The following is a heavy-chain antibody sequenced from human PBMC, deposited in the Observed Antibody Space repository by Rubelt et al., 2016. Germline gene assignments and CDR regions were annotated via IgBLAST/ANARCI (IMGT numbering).Heavy chain of an antibody. J-gene: IGHJ4*02. Sequence: QVQLVQSGAEVKKPGASVKVSCKASGYTFTSYAMHWVRQAPGQRLEWMGWINAGNGNTKFSQKFQVRVTLTRATSASTAYMELSSLRPEDTAVYYCARGPINQPDYWGQGTLVTVSS. CDR1: GYTFTSYA. D-gene: IGHD1-14*01. CDR2: INAGNGNT. CDR3: ARGPINQPDY. V-gene: IGHV1-3*01.